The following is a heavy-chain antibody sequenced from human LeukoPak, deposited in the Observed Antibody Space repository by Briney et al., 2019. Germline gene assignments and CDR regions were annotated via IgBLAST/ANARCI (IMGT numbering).Heavy chain of an antibody. D-gene: IGHD5-12*01. J-gene: IGHJ4*02. CDR1: GFTFSSYG. V-gene: IGHV3-33*01. CDR3: ARDGYSGYDYPDY. CDR2: IWYDGSNK. Sequence: PGGSLRLSCAASGFTFSSYGMHWVRQAPGKGLEWVAVIWYDGSNKYYADSVKGRFTISRDNSKNTLYLQMNSPRAEDTAVYYCARDGYSGYDYPDYWGQGTLVTVSS.